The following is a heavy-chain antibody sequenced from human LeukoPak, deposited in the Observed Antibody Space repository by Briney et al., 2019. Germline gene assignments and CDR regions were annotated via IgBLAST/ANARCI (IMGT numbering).Heavy chain of an antibody. J-gene: IGHJ4*02. Sequence: SETLSLTCTVSGGSISSGGYYWSWIRQHPGKGLEWIGYIYYSGSTYYNPSLKSRVTISVDTSKNQFSLKLSSVTAADTAVYYCARVGMIVVVFDYWGQGTLVTVSS. V-gene: IGHV4-31*03. CDR3: ARVGMIVVVFDY. CDR1: GGSISSGGYY. CDR2: IYYSGST. D-gene: IGHD3-22*01.